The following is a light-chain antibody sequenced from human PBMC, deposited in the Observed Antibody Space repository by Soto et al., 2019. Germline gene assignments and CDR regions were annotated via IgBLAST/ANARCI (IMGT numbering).Light chain of an antibody. Sequence: QSALTQPASVSGSPGQSITISCTGTSSDVGSYNRVSWYQQHTGKAPTLMIYEVNKRPSGVSTRFSGSKSGDTASLTISALQAEDEADYYCCSSGGGPIWVFGGGTKVTVL. V-gene: IGLV2-23*02. CDR2: EVN. CDR3: CSSGGGPIWV. CDR1: SSDVGSYNR. J-gene: IGLJ3*02.